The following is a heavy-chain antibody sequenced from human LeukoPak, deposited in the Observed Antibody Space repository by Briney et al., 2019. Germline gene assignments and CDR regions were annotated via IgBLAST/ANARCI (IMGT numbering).Heavy chain of an antibody. J-gene: IGHJ4*02. CDR1: GFSISSGDYY. CDR3: ASAGGTIDY. D-gene: IGHD2-8*02. CDR2: IYYSGST. Sequence: SETLSLTCTVSGFSISSGDYYWSWIRQPPGQGLEWIGYIYYSGSTYYNPSLNSRVTISVATSMHQFSLRLNSVTAADTAVYYCASAGGTIDYWGQGTLVTVSS. V-gene: IGHV4-30-4*01.